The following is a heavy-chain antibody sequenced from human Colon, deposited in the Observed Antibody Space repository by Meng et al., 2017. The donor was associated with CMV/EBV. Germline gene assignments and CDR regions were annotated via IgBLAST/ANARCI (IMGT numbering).Heavy chain of an antibody. Sequence: SETLSLTCTVSGGSISSYYWTWIRQPAGKGLEWIGRIYTRGSTNYNPSLKSRVTMSVDTSKNQFSLKLSSVTAADTAVYYCARDYTSGYYPYYYYGMDVWGQGTTVTVSS. CDR3: ARDYTSGYYPYYYYGMDV. CDR1: GGSISSYY. CDR2: IYTRGST. V-gene: IGHV4-4*07. J-gene: IGHJ6*02. D-gene: IGHD3-3*01.